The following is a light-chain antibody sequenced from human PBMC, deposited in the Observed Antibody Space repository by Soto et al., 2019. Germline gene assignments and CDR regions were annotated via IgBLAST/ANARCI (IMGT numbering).Light chain of an antibody. J-gene: IGKJ1*01. CDR2: DAS. V-gene: IGKV3-11*01. Sequence: EIVLTQSPATLPLSPGERATLSCRASQSVSSNLAWYQQRPGRAPRLLIYDASERPTGIPARFSGSGSETDFILTVSSLEPEDFALYYCQQRSSWPWTFGQGTRVEI. CDR3: QQRSSWPWT. CDR1: QSVSSN.